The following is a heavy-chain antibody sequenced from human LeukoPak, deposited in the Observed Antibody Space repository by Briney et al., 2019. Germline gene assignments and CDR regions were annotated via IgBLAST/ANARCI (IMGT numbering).Heavy chain of an antibody. J-gene: IGHJ4*02. V-gene: IGHV4-59*12. Sequence: SETLSLTCTVSAGSFSSFYWSWIRQPPGKGLEWIGYIYYSGNTNYHPSLKRRVTISVDRSKNQFSLKLSSVTAADTAVYYCARDHCSSTSCPSRAFDYWGQGTLVTVSS. CDR2: IYYSGNT. D-gene: IGHD2-2*01. CDR3: ARDHCSSTSCPSRAFDY. CDR1: AGSFSSFY.